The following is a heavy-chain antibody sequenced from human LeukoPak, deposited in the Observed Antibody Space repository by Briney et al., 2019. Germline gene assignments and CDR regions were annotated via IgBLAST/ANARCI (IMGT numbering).Heavy chain of an antibody. Sequence: ASVKVSCKASGYTFTSYGISWVRQAPGQGLEWMGWISPYNGNTNYEQKLQGRVTMTTDTSTSTAYMELRCLRSDDTAVYYCAREEGCSAGNCYPAFDIWGQGTMVTVSS. V-gene: IGHV1-18*01. D-gene: IGHD2-15*01. CDR1: GYTFTSYG. CDR2: ISPYNGNT. J-gene: IGHJ3*02. CDR3: AREEGCSAGNCYPAFDI.